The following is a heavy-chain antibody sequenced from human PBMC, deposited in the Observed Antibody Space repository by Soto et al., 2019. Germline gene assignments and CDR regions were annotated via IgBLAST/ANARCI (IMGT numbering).Heavy chain of an antibody. J-gene: IGHJ6*02. CDR1: GGTFSIYA. CDR2: IIPIFGTA. V-gene: IGHV1-69*06. Sequence: GAAVNVSCKATGGTFSIYAISWLRQAPGQGLEWMGGIIPIFGTANYAQKFQGRVTITADKSTSTAYMELSSLRSEDTAVYYCARVYCSSTSCYWGRGGVVFGMDVWGQGTTVTVFS. D-gene: IGHD2-2*01. CDR3: ARVYCSSTSCYWGRGGVVFGMDV.